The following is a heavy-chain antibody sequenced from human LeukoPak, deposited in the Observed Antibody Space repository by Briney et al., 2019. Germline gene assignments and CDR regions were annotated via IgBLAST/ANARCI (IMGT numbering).Heavy chain of an antibody. Sequence: GGSLRLSCAASGFTFSSYSMNWVGQAPGKGLEGVSCISSSSRYIYYPDSVKGRFTISRDNAKNSLYLQMNSLRAEDTAVYYCARVMPRPYWGQGTLVTVSS. J-gene: IGHJ4*02. CDR1: GFTFSSYS. V-gene: IGHV3-21*01. D-gene: IGHD2-2*01. CDR3: ARVMPRPY. CDR2: ISSSSRYI.